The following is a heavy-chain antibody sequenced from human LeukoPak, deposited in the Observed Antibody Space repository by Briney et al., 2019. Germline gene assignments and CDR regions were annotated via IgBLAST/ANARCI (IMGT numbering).Heavy chain of an antibody. CDR2: IGAYNGNT. CDR1: GYTFTSYG. J-gene: IGHJ3*02. Sequence: ASVKVSCKASGYTFTSYGISWVRQAPGQGLEWMGWIGAYNGNTNYAQKLQGRVTMTTDTSTSTAYMELRSLRSDDTAVYYCARDYYDSSGYYFYAFDIWGQGTMVTVSS. D-gene: IGHD3-22*01. V-gene: IGHV1-18*01. CDR3: ARDYYDSSGYYFYAFDI.